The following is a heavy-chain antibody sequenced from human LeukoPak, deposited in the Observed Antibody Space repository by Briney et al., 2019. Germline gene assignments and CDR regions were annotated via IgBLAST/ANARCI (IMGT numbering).Heavy chain of an antibody. CDR1: VGFISSGSYY. CDR3: ARDYYDSSGYYALAFDI. V-gene: IGHV4-61*02. D-gene: IGHD3-22*01. Sequence: PSVTLSLPCTVSVGFISSGSYYGRSIRQPAGKGLEWLGRIYTSGSTNYNPYLTIRVFISVDTSQNLFSLKLSYVTAADTAVYYCARDYYDSSGYYALAFDIWGQGTMVTVSS. CDR2: IYTSGST. J-gene: IGHJ3*02.